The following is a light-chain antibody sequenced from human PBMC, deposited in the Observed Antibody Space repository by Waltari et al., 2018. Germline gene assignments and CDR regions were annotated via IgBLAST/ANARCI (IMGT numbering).Light chain of an antibody. Sequence: EIVMTQSPATLSVSPGERATLSCRASQTVRNNLVWYQQKPGQAPRLLIYGASTRVTGIPARFSGSGSGTEFTLTISRLQSEDFAVYYCQQYNNWPPWTLGQGTKVEIK. CDR1: QTVRNN. J-gene: IGKJ1*01. V-gene: IGKV3-15*01. CDR3: QQYNNWPPWT. CDR2: GAS.